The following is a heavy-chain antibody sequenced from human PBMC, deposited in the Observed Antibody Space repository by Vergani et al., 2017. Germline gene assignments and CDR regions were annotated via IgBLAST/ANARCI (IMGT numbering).Heavy chain of an antibody. Sequence: QVKLQESGPGLLKPSQTLSLTCTVSGYSFSSGYFWGWIRQPPGKGLEWIGSLFHGGGTYYNPSLKSRVTISGDTSENGFSLKLNSVTAADTAIYYCASHYENTETTFDSWGQGILVTVSS. V-gene: IGHV4-38-2*02. J-gene: IGHJ4*02. D-gene: IGHD3-22*01. CDR1: GYSFSSGYF. CDR2: LFHGGGT. CDR3: ASHYENTETTFDS.